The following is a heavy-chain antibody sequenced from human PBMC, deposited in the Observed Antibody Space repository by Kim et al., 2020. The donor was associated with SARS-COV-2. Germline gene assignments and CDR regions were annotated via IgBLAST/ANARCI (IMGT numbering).Heavy chain of an antibody. CDR2: RKAYGEKT. V-gene: IGHV3-49*02. J-gene: IGHJ4*02. Sequence: RKAYGEKTEDAASVKGRFTNSRDDSKSIAYLQMNSLKTEDTAVYYCTRADYWGQGTLVTVSS. CDR3: TRADY.